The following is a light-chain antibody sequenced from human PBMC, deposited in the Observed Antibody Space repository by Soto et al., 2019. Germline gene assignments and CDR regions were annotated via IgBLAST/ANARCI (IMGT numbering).Light chain of an antibody. CDR2: RSS. Sequence: DIQMTQSPSTLSASVGDRVTITCRASQTISNYLTWYQQRPGKAPKLLIYRSSILQNGVPSRFSGSGSGTEFNLTISSLQPDDFAPYYCQQYYIYATFGQGTRVEI. J-gene: IGKJ1*01. CDR3: QQYYIYAT. CDR1: QTISNY. V-gene: IGKV1-5*03.